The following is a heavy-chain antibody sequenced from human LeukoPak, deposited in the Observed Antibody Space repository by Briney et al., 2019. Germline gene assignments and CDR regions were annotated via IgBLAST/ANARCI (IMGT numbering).Heavy chain of an antibody. Sequence: GGSLRLSCAASGFTFSSYGMHWVRQAPGKGLEWVAFIRYDGSNKYYADSVKGRFTISRDNSKNTLYLQMNSLRAEDTAVYYCAKDRGIISDYWGQGTLVTVSS. D-gene: IGHD3-10*01. CDR1: GFTFSSYG. CDR3: AKDRGIISDY. CDR2: IRYDGSNK. J-gene: IGHJ4*02. V-gene: IGHV3-30*02.